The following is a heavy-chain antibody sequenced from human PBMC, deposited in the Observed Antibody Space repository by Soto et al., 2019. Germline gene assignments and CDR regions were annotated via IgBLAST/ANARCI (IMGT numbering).Heavy chain of an antibody. J-gene: IGHJ4*02. CDR3: AKDQHSSGWYVGESNPLDY. V-gene: IGHV3-30*18. CDR2: ISYDGSNK. Sequence: QVQLVESWGGVVQPGRSLRLSCAASGFTFSSYGMHWVRQAPGKGLEWVAVISYDGSNKYYADSVKGRFTISRDNSKNTLYLQMNSLRAEDTAVYYCAKDQHSSGWYVGESNPLDYWGQGTLVTVSS. CDR1: GFTFSSYG. D-gene: IGHD6-19*01.